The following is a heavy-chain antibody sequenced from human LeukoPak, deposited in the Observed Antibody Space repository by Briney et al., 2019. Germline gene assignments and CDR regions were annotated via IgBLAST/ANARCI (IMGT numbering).Heavy chain of an antibody. D-gene: IGHD3-10*02. CDR2: ISGSGGST. V-gene: IGHV3-23*01. CDR1: GFTFSDFA. CDR3: AKDWGTMFHDAFDI. J-gene: IGHJ3*02. Sequence: GGSLRLSCATSGFTFSDFAITWVRQAPGKGLEWVSAISGSGGSTYYADSVKGRFTISRDNSKNTLYLQMNSLRAEDTAVYYCAKDWGTMFHDAFDIWGQGTMVTVSS.